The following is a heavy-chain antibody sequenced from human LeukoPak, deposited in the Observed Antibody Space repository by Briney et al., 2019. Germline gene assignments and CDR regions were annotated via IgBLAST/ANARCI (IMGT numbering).Heavy chain of an antibody. V-gene: IGHV3-33*01. J-gene: IGHJ4*02. CDR2: IWSDGNKK. CDR1: GFTFSSYG. D-gene: IGHD5-24*01. Sequence: GRSLRLSCSASGFTFSSYGMHWVRQAPGKGLEWVAMIWSDGNKKNYVDSAKGRFTISRDNSKNTLYLQLNRLRVEDTAVYYCVRGDGLILFDYWGQGTLVTVSS. CDR3: VRGDGLILFDY.